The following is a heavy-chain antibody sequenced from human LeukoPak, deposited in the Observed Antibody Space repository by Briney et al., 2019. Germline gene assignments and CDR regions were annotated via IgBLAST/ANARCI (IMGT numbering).Heavy chain of an antibody. V-gene: IGHV4-39*01. CDR2: IYYSGST. J-gene: IGHJ3*02. CDR1: SGSISSSSYY. Sequence: SETLSLTCTVSSGSISSSSYYWGWIRQPPGKGLEWIGSIYYSGSTYYNPSLKSRVTISVDTSKNQFSLKLSSVTATDTAVYYCARPGIAARFPFDAFDIWGQGTMVTVSS. D-gene: IGHD6-6*01. CDR3: ARPGIAARFPFDAFDI.